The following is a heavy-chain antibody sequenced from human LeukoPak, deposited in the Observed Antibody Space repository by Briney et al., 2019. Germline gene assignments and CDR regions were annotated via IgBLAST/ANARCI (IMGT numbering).Heavy chain of an antibody. CDR1: GGSFSGYY. Sequence: SETLSLTCAVYGGSFSGYYWSWIRQPPGKGLEWIGEINHSGSTNYNPSLKSRVTISVDTSKNQFSLKLSSVTAADTAVYYCARDGGTYYYGSSGSDDAFDIWGQGTMVTVSS. CDR2: INHSGST. D-gene: IGHD3-22*01. V-gene: IGHV4-34*01. CDR3: ARDGGTYYYGSSGSDDAFDI. J-gene: IGHJ3*02.